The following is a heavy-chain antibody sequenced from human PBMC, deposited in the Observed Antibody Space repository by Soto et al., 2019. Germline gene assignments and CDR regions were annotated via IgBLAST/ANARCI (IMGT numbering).Heavy chain of an antibody. V-gene: IGHV4-30-4*01. CDR1: GGSISGGVGGLYY. J-gene: IGHJ2*01. Sequence: QLQLRESGPGLVKPSETLSLTCTVSGGSISGGVGGLYYWSWIRQPPGKGLEWIGYIYDSGGTYYNPSLKSPLTISVDTSKNPFSLRLSSVTAADTAVYYCAREVIPLTTDWYFDLWGRGTLVTVSS. CDR2: IYDSGGT. CDR3: AREVIPLTTDWYFDL. D-gene: IGHD4-17*01.